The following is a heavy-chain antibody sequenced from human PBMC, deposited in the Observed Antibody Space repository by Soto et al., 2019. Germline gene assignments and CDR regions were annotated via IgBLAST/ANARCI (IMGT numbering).Heavy chain of an antibody. CDR2: FDPEDGET. J-gene: IGHJ6*02. V-gene: IGHV1-24*01. CDR3: ATITIFGVVTPGYYYGMDV. D-gene: IGHD3-3*01. CDR1: GYTLPELS. Sequence: ASGRVACKVSGYTLPELSMDGVRQAPGKGLEWMGGFDPEDGETIYAQKFQGRVTMTEDTSTDTAYMELSSLRSEDTAVYYCATITIFGVVTPGYYYGMDVWGQGTTVTVSS.